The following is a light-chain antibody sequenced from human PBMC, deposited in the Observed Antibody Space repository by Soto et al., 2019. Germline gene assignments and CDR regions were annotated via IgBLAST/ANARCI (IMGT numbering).Light chain of an antibody. CDR3: QQYNDWPHGT. CDR1: QTVVSR. J-gene: IGKJ2*01. CDR2: GAS. V-gene: IGKV3-15*01. Sequence: EIVMTQSPATLSVSPGERATLSCRASQTVVSRIAWYQQKPGQAPRLLIYGASTRATGIPARFSGGGSGTEFSLTISSLQSEDFAVYHCQQYNDWPHGTFGQGTKLEIQ.